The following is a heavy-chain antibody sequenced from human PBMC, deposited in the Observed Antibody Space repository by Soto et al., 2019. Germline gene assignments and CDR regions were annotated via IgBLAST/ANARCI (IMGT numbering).Heavy chain of an antibody. CDR3: ARARYNWNYGLFDY. Sequence: EVQLVETGGGLIQPGGSLRLSCAPSGFTVSSNYMSWVRQAPGKGLEWVSVIYSGGSTYYADSVKGRFTISRDNSKNTLYLQMNSLRAEDTAVYYCARARYNWNYGLFDYWGQGTLVTVSS. V-gene: IGHV3-53*02. CDR1: GFTVSSNY. J-gene: IGHJ4*02. D-gene: IGHD1-7*01. CDR2: IYSGGST.